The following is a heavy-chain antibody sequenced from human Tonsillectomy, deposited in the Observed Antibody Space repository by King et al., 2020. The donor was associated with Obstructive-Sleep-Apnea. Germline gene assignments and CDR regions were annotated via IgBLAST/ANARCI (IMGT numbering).Heavy chain of an antibody. CDR3: SHSVYSFFFS. J-gene: IGHJ5*02. V-gene: IGHV3-15*01. CDR1: GFTFNIAW. CDR2: IKGKNVGETT. Sequence: VQLVESGGGLVKSGGSLRLSCTASGFTFNIAWMTWVRQPPGKGLEWVGRIKGKNVGETTDYAAPVKGRFTISRDDSKNTVYLQMNNLRTEDTAIYFCSHSVYSFFFSWRQGTLVTLSP. D-gene: IGHD5/OR15-5a*01.